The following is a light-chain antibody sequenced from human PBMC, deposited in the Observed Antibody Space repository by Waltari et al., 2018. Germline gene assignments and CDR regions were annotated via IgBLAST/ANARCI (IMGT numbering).Light chain of an antibody. J-gene: IGKJ1*01. CDR1: QSISKY. Sequence: EIVSPQSPVTLSLSPGERANLSCRPSQSISKYLAWYQQKPGQAPRLLIYHASSRAAGIPDRISGSGYGTDFSLTISRLVPEDFAVYYCQHYDSLPVTFGQGTKVEIK. V-gene: IGKV3-20*01. CDR2: HAS. CDR3: QHYDSLPVT.